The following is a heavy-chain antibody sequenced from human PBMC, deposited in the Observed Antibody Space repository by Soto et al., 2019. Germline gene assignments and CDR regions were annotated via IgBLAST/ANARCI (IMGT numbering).Heavy chain of an antibody. J-gene: IGHJ4*02. CDR3: ARTGRPQSSYYFDY. D-gene: IGHD3-16*01. CDR2: INEDGSEK. CDR1: GFSFSLFW. Sequence: EVQLAESGGGLVQPGGSLRLSCAASGFSFSLFWMSWVRQTPGKGLEWVANINEDGSEKFFADSVKGRFTISRDNAKNSLSLQMNSLTADDTAVYYCARTGRPQSSYYFDYWGQGTLVTVSS. V-gene: IGHV3-7*03.